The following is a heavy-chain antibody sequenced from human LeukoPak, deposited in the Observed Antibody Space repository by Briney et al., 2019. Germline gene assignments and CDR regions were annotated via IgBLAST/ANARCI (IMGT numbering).Heavy chain of an antibody. J-gene: IGHJ4*02. D-gene: IGHD1-1*01. V-gene: IGHV3-21*01. CDR3: VRVGNGGYFDY. CDR1: GFTFSSYS. CDR2: ISSSSSYI. Sequence: GGSLRLSCAASGFTFSSYSMNWVRQAPGKGLEWVSSISSSSSYIYYADSVKGRFTISRDNAKNSLYLQMNSLRAEDTAVYYCVRVGNGGYFDYWGQGTLVTVSS.